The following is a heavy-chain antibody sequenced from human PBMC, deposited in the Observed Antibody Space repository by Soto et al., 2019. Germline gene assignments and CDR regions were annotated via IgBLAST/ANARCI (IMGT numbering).Heavy chain of an antibody. Sequence: SETLSLTCSVSGGSISSGDYYWTWIRQPPGKGLEWIGYISYSGSTFYSPSLKRRVTISVDRSKNQFSLKLSSVTAADTALYDCARGQAAGPAMDVWGQGTTVTVSS. J-gene: IGHJ6*02. D-gene: IGHD6-13*01. CDR2: ISYSGST. V-gene: IGHV4-30-4*01. CDR3: ARGQAAGPAMDV. CDR1: GGSISSGDYY.